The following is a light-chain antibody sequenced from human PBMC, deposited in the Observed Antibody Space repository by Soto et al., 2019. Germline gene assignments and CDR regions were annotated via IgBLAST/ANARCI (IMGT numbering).Light chain of an antibody. V-gene: IGLV1-44*01. CDR3: TTWDDSLNGPV. J-gene: IGLJ2*01. Sequence: QSVLTQPPSASVSPGQRLTISCSGSRSNIGTNTVNWYQHLPGTAPKLLIFSNDQRPSGVPDRFSGSKSGTSASLAISGLQSEDEADYFCTTWDDSLNGPVFGGGTKLTVL. CDR1: RSNIGTNT. CDR2: SND.